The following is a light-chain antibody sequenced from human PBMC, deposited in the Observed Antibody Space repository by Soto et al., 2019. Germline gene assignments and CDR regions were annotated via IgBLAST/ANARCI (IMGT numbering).Light chain of an antibody. CDR2: EVR. CDR1: SSDVGRYNY. J-gene: IGLJ3*02. Sequence: QSALTQPASVSGSPGQSITISCTGTSSDVGRYNYVSWYQQHPGKAPKLMIYEVRNRPSGVSSRFSGSKSGNTASLTISGLQAEDEAEYYCNSYTSSTTWVFGGGIKVTVL. V-gene: IGLV2-14*01. CDR3: NSYTSSTTWV.